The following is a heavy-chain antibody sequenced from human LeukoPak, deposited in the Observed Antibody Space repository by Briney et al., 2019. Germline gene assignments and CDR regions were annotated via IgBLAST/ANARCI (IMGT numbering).Heavy chain of an antibody. D-gene: IGHD2-21*01. CDR2: IIPIFGTA. CDR1: GGTFSSYA. CDR3: AREPYCGGDCYPHFDY. J-gene: IGHJ4*02. Sequence: SVKVSCNASGGTFSSYAICWVRQAPGPGLEWMGGIIPIFGTANYAQKFQGRVTITTDKSTSTAYMELSSLRSEDTAVYDCAREPYCGGDCYPHFDYWGQGTLVTVSS. V-gene: IGHV1-69*05.